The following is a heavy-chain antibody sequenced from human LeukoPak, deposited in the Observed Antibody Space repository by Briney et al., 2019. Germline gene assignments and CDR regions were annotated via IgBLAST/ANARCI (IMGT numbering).Heavy chain of an antibody. V-gene: IGHV1-18*01. J-gene: IGHJ4*02. D-gene: IGHD6-13*01. CDR2: ISPCNGDT. CDR3: ARGQHSSSWDEDFDY. CDR1: GYTFTNYG. Sequence: ASVKVSCKASGYTFTNYGISWVRQAPGQGLEWVGWISPCNGDTNYAQKLQGRVTMTTDTPTSTAYMELRSLRSDDTAVYTCARGQHSSSWDEDFDYWGQGTLVTVSS.